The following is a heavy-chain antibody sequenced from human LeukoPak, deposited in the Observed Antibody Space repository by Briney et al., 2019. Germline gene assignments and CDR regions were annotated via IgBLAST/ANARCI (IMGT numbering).Heavy chain of an antibody. CDR3: GQSGITMVRGVDRDASDI. D-gene: IGHD3-10*01. J-gene: IGHJ3*02. V-gene: IGHV3-30*03. Sequence: PGRSLRLSCAASGFTFSSYGMHWVRQAPGKGLEWVAVISYDGSNKHYADSVKGRFTISRDNSKNTLYLQMNSLRAEDTAVYYCGQSGITMVRGVDRDASDIWGQGTMVTGSS. CDR1: GFTFSSYG. CDR2: ISYDGSNK.